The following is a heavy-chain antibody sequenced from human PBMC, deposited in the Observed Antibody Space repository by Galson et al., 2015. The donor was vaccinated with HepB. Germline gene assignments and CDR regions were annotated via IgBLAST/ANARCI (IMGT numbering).Heavy chain of an antibody. CDR3: AKDRREIITSFGVVKPSFYFDF. CDR2: ITGRGDTT. J-gene: IGHJ4*02. D-gene: IGHD3-3*01. CDR1: GFTSSNYA. V-gene: IGHV3-23*01. Sequence: SLRLSCAASGFTSSNYAMSWVRQAPGKGLEWVSTITGRGDTTFYPDSVKGRFTISRDNSKNTLYLEMNSLRAEDTAVYYCAKDRREIITSFGVVKPSFYFDFWGQGTLITVSS.